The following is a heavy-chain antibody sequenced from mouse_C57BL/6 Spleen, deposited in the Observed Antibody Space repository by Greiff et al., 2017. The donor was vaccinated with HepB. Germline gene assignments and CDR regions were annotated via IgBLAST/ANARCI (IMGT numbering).Heavy chain of an antibody. Sequence: LVESGPELVKPGASVKMSCKASGYSFTGYYMNWVKQSPEKSLEWIGEINPSTGGTTYNQKFKAKATLTVDKSSSTAYMQLKSLTSEDSAVYYCARFWYYGSSRYFDVWGTGTTVTVSS. CDR3: ARFWYYGSSRYFDV. D-gene: IGHD1-1*01. J-gene: IGHJ1*03. V-gene: IGHV1-42*01. CDR1: GYSFTGYY. CDR2: INPSTGGT.